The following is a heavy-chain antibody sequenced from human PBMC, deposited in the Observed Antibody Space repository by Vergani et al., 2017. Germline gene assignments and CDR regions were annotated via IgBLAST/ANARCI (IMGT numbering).Heavy chain of an antibody. D-gene: IGHD3-3*01. J-gene: IGHJ4*02. CDR1: GFTFSSYA. CDR2: ISGSGGST. V-gene: IGHV3-23*01. Sequence: EVQLLESGGGLVQPGGSLRLSCAASGFTFSSYAMSWVRQAPGKGLEWVSAISGSGGSTYYADSVKGRFTISRDNSKNTLYLQMNSLRAEYTAVYYCAKDRPIWEEWLLFGDYWGQGTLVTVSS. CDR3: AKDRPIWEEWLLFGDY.